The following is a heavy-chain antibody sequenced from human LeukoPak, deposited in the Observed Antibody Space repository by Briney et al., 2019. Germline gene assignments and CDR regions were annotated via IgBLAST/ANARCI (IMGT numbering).Heavy chain of an antibody. CDR1: GFTFSSYG. CDR2: IWYDGSNN. V-gene: IGHV3-33*06. J-gene: IGHJ4*02. Sequence: GGSLRLSCAASGFTFSSYGMHWVRQAPGKGLEWVGVIWYDGSNNYYADSVKGRFTISRDNSKNTLYLQMNSLRAEDTAVYYCAKDGAASGKYQLLSSFDYWGQGTLVTVSA. CDR3: AKDGAASGKYQLLSSFDY. D-gene: IGHD2-2*01.